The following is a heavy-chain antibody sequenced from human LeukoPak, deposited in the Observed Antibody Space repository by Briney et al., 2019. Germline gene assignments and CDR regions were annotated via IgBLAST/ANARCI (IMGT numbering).Heavy chain of an antibody. CDR1: GFTFSDHY. Sequence: GGSLRLSCAASGFTFSDHYMDWVRQAPGKGLEWVGRSRNKARSYTAEYAASVKGRFTISRDDSKNSLYLQMNSLRAEDTAVYYCAKAGAMVRGVLDYWGQGTLVTVSS. V-gene: IGHV3-72*01. CDR3: AKAGAMVRGVLDY. D-gene: IGHD3-10*01. J-gene: IGHJ4*02. CDR2: SRNKARSYTA.